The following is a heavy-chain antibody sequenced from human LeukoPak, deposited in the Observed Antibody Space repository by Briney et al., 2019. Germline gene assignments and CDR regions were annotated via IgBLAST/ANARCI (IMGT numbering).Heavy chain of an antibody. V-gene: IGHV4-30-2*01. CDR1: GGSISSGGYS. Sequence: PSETLSLTCAVSGGSISSGGYSWSWIRQPPGKGLEWIGYIYYSGSTYYNPSLKSRVTISVDRSKNQFSLKLSSVTAADTAVYYCARYCSSTSCHGYWFDPWGQGTLVTVSS. CDR2: IYYSGST. J-gene: IGHJ5*02. CDR3: ARYCSSTSCHGYWFDP. D-gene: IGHD2-2*01.